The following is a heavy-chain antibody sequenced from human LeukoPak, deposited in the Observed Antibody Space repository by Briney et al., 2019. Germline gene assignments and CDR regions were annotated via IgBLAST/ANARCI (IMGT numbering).Heavy chain of an antibody. CDR1: GYTFTGYY. D-gene: IGHD5-18*01. CDR2: INPNSGGT. Sequence: ASVKVSCKASGYTFTGYYMHWVRQAPGQGLEWMGWINPNSGGTNYAQKFQGRVTMTRDTSISTAYMELSRLRSDDTAVYYCARAFGYSYGYGLDYWGQGTLVTVSS. V-gene: IGHV1-2*02. CDR3: ARAFGYSYGYGLDY. J-gene: IGHJ4*02.